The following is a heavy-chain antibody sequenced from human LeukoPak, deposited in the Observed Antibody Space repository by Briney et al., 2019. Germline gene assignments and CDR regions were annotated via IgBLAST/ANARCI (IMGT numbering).Heavy chain of an antibody. J-gene: IGHJ4*02. CDR2: IYYSGST. V-gene: IGHV4-59*08. Sequence: SETLSLTCTASGGSISSYYWSWIRQPPGKGLEWVGYIYYSGSTNYNLSLKSRVTITVDTSKNKFFLMLSTVTAADTTADYWARIPGHSYSDYWGQGTLVTVSS. CDR1: GGSISSYY. D-gene: IGHD1-14*01. CDR3: ARIPGHSYSDY.